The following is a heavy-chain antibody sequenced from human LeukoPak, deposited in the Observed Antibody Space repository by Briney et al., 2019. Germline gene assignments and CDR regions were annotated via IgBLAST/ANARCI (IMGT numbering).Heavy chain of an antibody. Sequence: GGSLRLSCAVSGITLRKYGMSWVRQAPGKGLEWVAGISDSGGSTNYADSVKGRFTISRDNAKNTLYLQMNSLRAEDTAVYFCAKREVVIRVILVGFHKEAYYFDSWGQGALVTVSS. CDR3: AKREVVIRVILVGFHKEAYYFDS. CDR2: ISDSGGST. V-gene: IGHV3-23*01. J-gene: IGHJ4*02. D-gene: IGHD3-22*01. CDR1: GITLRKYG.